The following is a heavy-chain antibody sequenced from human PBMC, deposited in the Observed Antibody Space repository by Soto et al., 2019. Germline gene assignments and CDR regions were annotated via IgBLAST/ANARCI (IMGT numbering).Heavy chain of an antibody. CDR2: INAGVDGT. Sequence: QVQLVQSGPEMMQPGASVKVSCKASGDASLSNAMHWVRQVHGQVYEWLGWINAGVDGTMYSERFQGRVRITRDTSANTVYMELNALTSEDTAVYYCAREVPGVTSFDYWGQGTLVIVSS. J-gene: IGHJ4*02. V-gene: IGHV1-3*01. D-gene: IGHD3-10*01. CDR3: AREVPGVTSFDY. CDR1: GDASLSNA.